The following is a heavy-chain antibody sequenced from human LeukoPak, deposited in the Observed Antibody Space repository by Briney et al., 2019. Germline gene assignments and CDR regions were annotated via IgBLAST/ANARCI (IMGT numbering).Heavy chain of an antibody. V-gene: IGHV1-18*01. CDR2: ISAYNGDT. CDR1: GYTFTHHG. Sequence: ASVKVSCKASGYTFTHHGINWVRQAPGQGPEWMGWISAYNGDTKYAQKFQGRVTMTTDTSTSTAYLELRSLRSDDTAVYYCARGPSNSSGWRAWGDYWGQGILVTVSS. CDR3: ARGPSNSSGWRAWGDY. D-gene: IGHD6-25*01. J-gene: IGHJ4*02.